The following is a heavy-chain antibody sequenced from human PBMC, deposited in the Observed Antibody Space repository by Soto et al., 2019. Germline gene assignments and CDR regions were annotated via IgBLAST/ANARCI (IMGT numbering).Heavy chain of an antibody. D-gene: IGHD3-22*01. V-gene: IGHV1-69*10. CDR2: IIPILGIA. CDR3: ARGEGAACTYYYDPADY. Sequence: ASVKVSCKASGGTFSSYAISWVRQAPGQGLEWMGGIIPILGIANYAQKFQGRVTITADRSTSTAYLELSSLRSEDTAVYYCARGEGAACTYYYDPADYWGQGTLVTVSS. CDR1: GGTFSSYA. J-gene: IGHJ4*02.